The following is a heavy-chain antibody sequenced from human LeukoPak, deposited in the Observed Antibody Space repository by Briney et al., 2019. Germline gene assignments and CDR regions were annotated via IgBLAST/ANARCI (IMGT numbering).Heavy chain of an antibody. CDR2: IYHSGST. V-gene: IGHV4-4*02. CDR3: ARDIGSSTPRGDF. J-gene: IGHJ4*02. CDR1: GGSISSSNW. Sequence: SETLSLTCAVSGGSISSSNWWSWVRQPPGKGLEWIGEIYHSGSTNYNPSLKSRVTILVDKSKNYFSLNLSSVTAADTAMYYCARDIGSSTPRGDFWGQGTLVTVSP. D-gene: IGHD2-15*01.